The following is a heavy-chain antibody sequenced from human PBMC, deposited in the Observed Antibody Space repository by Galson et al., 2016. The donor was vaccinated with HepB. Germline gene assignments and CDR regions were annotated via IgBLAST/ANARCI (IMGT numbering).Heavy chain of an antibody. J-gene: IGHJ4*02. CDR3: AKFASGTYYLDSFDY. V-gene: IGHV3-23*01. D-gene: IGHD3-10*01. CDR1: GFTFRSYA. CDR2: ISGSGGST. Sequence: SLRLSCAASGFTFRSYAMTWVRQAPGKGLEWVSTISGSGGSTYHADSVKGRFTIPRDNSKNTVHLQMNSLRAEDTAVYYCAKFASGTYYLDSFDYWGQGTLVTVSS.